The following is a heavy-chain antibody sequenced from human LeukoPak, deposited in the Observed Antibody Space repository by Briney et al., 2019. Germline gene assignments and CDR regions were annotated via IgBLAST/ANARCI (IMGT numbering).Heavy chain of an antibody. Sequence: ASVKVSCKASGYTFTGYYMHWVRQAPGQGLEWMGWINPNSGGTNYAQKFQGRVTMTRDTSISTAYMELSRLRSDDTAVYYCARSIYVLRFLEWPQNCFDPWGQGTLVTVSS. CDR3: ARSIYVLRFLEWPQNCFDP. D-gene: IGHD3-3*01. V-gene: IGHV1-2*02. CDR1: GYTFTGYY. CDR2: INPNSGGT. J-gene: IGHJ5*02.